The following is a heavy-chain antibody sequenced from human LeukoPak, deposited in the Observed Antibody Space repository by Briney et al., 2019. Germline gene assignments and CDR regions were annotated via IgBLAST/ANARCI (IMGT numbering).Heavy chain of an antibody. J-gene: IGHJ6*02. CDR3: ARGVGSSSWYDYYYGMDV. D-gene: IGHD6-13*01. Sequence: ASVKVSCKASGYTFTGYYMHWVRQAPGQGLEWMGWINPNSGGTNYAQKFQGRVTMTRDTSISTAYMELNRLRSDDTAVYYCARGVGSSSWYDYYYGMDVWGQGTTVTVSS. CDR1: GYTFTGYY. V-gene: IGHV1-2*02. CDR2: INPNSGGT.